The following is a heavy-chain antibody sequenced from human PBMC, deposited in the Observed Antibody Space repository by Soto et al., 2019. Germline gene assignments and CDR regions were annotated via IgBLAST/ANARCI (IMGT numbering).Heavy chain of an antibody. J-gene: IGHJ6*02. V-gene: IGHV1-46*01. CDR3: AGEYYDILTGYHPHYYGMDV. D-gene: IGHD3-9*01. Sequence: QVQLVQSGAEVKKPGASVKVSCKASGYTFTSYYMHWVRQAPGQGLEWMGIINPSGGSTSYAQKFQGRVTMTRDTSTSTVYMELSSLRSEDTAVYYCAGEYYDILTGYHPHYYGMDVWGQGTTVTVSS. CDR1: GYTFTSYY. CDR2: INPSGGST.